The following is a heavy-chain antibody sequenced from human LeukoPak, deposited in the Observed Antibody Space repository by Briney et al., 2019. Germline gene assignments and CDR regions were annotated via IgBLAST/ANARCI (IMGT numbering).Heavy chain of an antibody. J-gene: IGHJ4*02. Sequence: SETLSLTCTVSGGSVSSGTYYWSWIRQPPGKGLEWSGYIYYSGSTNYNPSLKSRVSISVDTSKNQFSLKLSSVTAADTAVYYCARTGSTVTMLYPFDHWGQGTLVTVSS. CDR1: GGSVSSGTYY. CDR3: ARTGSTVTMLYPFDH. CDR2: IYYSGST. V-gene: IGHV4-61*01. D-gene: IGHD4-17*01.